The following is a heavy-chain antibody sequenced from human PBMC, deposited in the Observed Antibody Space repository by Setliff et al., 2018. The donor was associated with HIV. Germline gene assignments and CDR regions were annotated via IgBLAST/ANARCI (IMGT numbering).Heavy chain of an antibody. CDR3: AKDVSVRGSAFKGASDL. CDR2: FTGGYA. J-gene: IGHJ3*01. D-gene: IGHD6-19*01. V-gene: IGHV3-23*01. Sequence: GGSLRLSCEVSGVTLDTSDIHWVRQAPGMGFEWVSSFTGGYAYYADSVRGRFSISRDNFKNMLYLQMNTLRVDDMAMYYCAKDVSVRGSAFKGASDLWGQGTRVTVSS. CDR1: GVTLDTSD.